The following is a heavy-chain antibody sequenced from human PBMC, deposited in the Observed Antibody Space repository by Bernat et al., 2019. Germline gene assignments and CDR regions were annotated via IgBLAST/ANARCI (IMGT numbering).Heavy chain of an antibody. D-gene: IGHD3-3*01. V-gene: IGHV4-34*01. CDR2: INHSGST. J-gene: IGHJ5*02. Sequence: QVQLQQWGAGLLKPSETLSLTCAVYGGSFSGYYWSWIRQPPGKGLEWIGEINHSGSTNYNPSLKSRVTISVDTSKNQFSLKLSSVTAAATAVYYCARARYYDFWSGYLDNWFDPWGQGTLVTVSS. CDR3: ARARYYDFWSGYLDNWFDP. CDR1: GGSFSGYY.